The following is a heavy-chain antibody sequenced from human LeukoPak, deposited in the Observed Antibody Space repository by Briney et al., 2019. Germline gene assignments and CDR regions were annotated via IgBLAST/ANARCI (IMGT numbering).Heavy chain of an antibody. CDR1: GDDISNYY. V-gene: IGHV4-59*08. Sequence: NPSETLSLTRTVSGDDISNYYWSWVRQPPGKGLEWITSAHYNGNNNYNPSLKSRVTISVDTSKNQFSLNLRSVTAADTAVYFCVRHIAAAGRRDWFDPWGQGSLVTVSS. CDR2: AHYNGNN. CDR3: VRHIAAAGRRDWFDP. D-gene: IGHD6-13*01. J-gene: IGHJ5*02.